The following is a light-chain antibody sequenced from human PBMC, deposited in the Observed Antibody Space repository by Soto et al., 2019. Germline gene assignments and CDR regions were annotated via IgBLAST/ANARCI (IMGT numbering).Light chain of an antibody. J-gene: IGKJ5*01. CDR2: DAS. Sequence: EIVLTQSPATLSLSPGERATLSCRASQSVSSYLAWYQQKPGQAPRLLIYDASNRATGIPARFGGSGSGTDFTLTISRLEPEDFAVYYCQQRSNWPITFGQGTRLEIK. CDR1: QSVSSY. CDR3: QQRSNWPIT. V-gene: IGKV3-11*01.